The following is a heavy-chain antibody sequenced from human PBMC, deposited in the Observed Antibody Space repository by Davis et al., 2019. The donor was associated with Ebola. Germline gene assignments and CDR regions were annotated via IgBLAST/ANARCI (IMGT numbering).Heavy chain of an antibody. V-gene: IGHV4-59*01. CDR2: IYYSGST. J-gene: IGHJ6*04. D-gene: IGHD2/OR15-2a*01. CDR3: ARGDDYPFYMDV. Sequence: MPSETLSLTCTVSGGSISSYYWSWIRQPPGKGLEWIGHIYYSGSTNYNPSLKSRVTISVDTSKNQFSLKLSSVTAADTAVYYCARGDDYPFYMDVWGKGTTVTVSS. CDR1: GGSISSYY.